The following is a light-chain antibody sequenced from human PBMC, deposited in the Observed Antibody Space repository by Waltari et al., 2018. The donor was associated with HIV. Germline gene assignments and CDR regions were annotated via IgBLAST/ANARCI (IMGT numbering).Light chain of an antibody. CDR2: EVT. Sequence: QSALTQPPSVSGSPGQSVTISCAGTNSDIGGYDRVSWYQQPPGTAPKLLIYEVTNRPSGVPGRFSASKFGTTASLTISGLQAGDEGDYYCSSYSATNTVVFGGGTKLTVL. J-gene: IGLJ2*01. CDR3: SSYSATNTVV. V-gene: IGLV2-18*02. CDR1: NSDIGGYDR.